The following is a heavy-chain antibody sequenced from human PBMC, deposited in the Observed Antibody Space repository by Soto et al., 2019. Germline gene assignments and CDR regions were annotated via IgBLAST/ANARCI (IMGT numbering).Heavy chain of an antibody. J-gene: IGHJ6*02. CDR3: AKISADYGGMDV. Sequence: PGGSLRLSCAASGFTFISYGMHWVLQAPGKGLEWVAVISYDGSNKYYADSVKGRFTISRDNSKNTPYLQMNSLRAEDTAVYYCAKISADYGGMDVWGQGTTVTVS. CDR1: GFTFISYG. D-gene: IGHD3-16*01. V-gene: IGHV3-30*18. CDR2: ISYDGSNK.